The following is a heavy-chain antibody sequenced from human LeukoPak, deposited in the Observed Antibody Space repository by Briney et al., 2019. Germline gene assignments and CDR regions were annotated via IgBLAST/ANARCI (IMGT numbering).Heavy chain of an antibody. V-gene: IGHV4-30-2*01. CDR3: ARVPRGSHYVDY. D-gene: IGHD1-26*01. CDR2: IYHSGST. Sequence: PSETLSLTCTVSGYSISSGGYYWSWIRQPPGKGLEWIGYIYHSGSTYYNPSLKSRVTISVDRSKNQFSLKLSSVTAADTAVYYCARVPRGSHYVDYWGQGTLVTVSS. CDR1: GYSISSGGYY. J-gene: IGHJ4*02.